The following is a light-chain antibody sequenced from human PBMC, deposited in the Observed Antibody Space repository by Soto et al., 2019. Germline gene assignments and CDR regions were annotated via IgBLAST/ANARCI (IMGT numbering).Light chain of an antibody. CDR3: LQDYGDSWT. V-gene: IGKV1-6*02. J-gene: IGKJ1*01. CDR2: AAS. CDR1: LGIRND. Sequence: AIQLTQSPSALSASVGDTVTITCRASLGIRNDLGWYQQKPGEAPRLLVYAASTLQSGVPSRFSGSGSGREFTLTISSLEVEDFGTYYCLQDYGDSWTFGQGTKVEIE.